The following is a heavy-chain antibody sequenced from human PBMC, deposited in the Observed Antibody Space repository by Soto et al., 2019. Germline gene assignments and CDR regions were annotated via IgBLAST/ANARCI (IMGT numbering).Heavy chain of an antibody. CDR3: VSALRGAP. J-gene: IGHJ5*02. V-gene: IGHV1-8*01. CDR1: GYTFTTYD. D-gene: IGHD1-26*01. Sequence: QVQVVQSGAEVKKPGASVKISCKIYGYTFTTYDINWVRQAPGQGLEWMGWMNPKTVETGYAQKCQERITITRDTYINTAVLKMRSLITDDTAVYYCVSALRGAPWGQGTLVAVS. CDR2: MNPKTVET.